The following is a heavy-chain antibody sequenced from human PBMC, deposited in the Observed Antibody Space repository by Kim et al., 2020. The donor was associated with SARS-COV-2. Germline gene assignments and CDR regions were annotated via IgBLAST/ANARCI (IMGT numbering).Heavy chain of an antibody. CDR1: GFTFDDYA. Sequence: GGSLRLPCAASGFTFDDYAMHWVRQAPGKGLEWVSLTSGDGGSTYYAASVKGRFTIPRYTSKNSLYLQMNSLRTENTPLYSCAKDTWNDEIIDY. D-gene: IGHD1-1*01. V-gene: IGHV3-43*02. CDR2: TSGDGGST. J-gene: IGHJ4*01. CDR3: AKDTWNDEIIDY.